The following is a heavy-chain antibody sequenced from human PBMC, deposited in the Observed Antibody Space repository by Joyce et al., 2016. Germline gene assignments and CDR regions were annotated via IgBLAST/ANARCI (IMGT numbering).Heavy chain of an antibody. CDR3: ARAGGCTSSSCDLDR. J-gene: IGHJ5*02. Sequence: VQLQESGPGLVKPSGTLSLTCAVSGGSISSGNWWSWVRQPPGKVLEWIGEIHHSGNTNYNPSLKSRVTISVDKAKNMLSLKLTSVTAADTAFYYCARAGGCTSSSCDLDRWGQGALVTVSS. V-gene: IGHV4-4*02. CDR2: IHHSGNT. D-gene: IGHD2-2*01. CDR1: GGSISSGNW.